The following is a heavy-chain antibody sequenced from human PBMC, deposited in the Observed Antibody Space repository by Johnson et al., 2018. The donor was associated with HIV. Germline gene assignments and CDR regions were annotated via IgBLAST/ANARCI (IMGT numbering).Heavy chain of an antibody. CDR1: GFTFDDYG. CDR3: AKSPLGRLREGAFDI. Sequence: VQLVESGGGVVRPGGSLRLSCAAAGFTFDDYGMSWVRQAPGKGLEWVAHIKQDGSEKYDVDSVKGRFTISRDNSKNTLYLQMNSLRAEDTAVYYCAKSPLGRLREGAFDIWGQGTMVTVSS. V-gene: IGHV3-7*01. D-gene: IGHD7-27*01. CDR2: IKQDGSEK. J-gene: IGHJ3*02.